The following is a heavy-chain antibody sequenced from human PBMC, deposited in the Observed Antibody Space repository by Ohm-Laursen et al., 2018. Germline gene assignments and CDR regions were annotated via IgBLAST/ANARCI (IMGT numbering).Heavy chain of an antibody. Sequence: LSLTCAASGFTVSSDHMNWVRQAPGKGLEWVSIIYSGGSTSYADSVKGRFTISRDNFKNTLYLQLNSLRAEDTAVYYCARGYLDSSIGNWGQGALVIVSS. D-gene: IGHD3-3*02. J-gene: IGHJ4*02. CDR2: IYSGGST. CDR3: ARGYLDSSIGN. CDR1: GFTVSSDH. V-gene: IGHV3-53*01.